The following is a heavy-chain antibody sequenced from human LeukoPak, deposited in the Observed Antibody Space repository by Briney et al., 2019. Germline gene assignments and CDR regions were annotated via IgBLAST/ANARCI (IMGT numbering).Heavy chain of an antibody. CDR1: GYTFVTYT. Sequence: GASVKVSCKTSGYTFVTYTMSWVRQAPGQGLEWLGWISPYNNATKYSQRLQGRVTVTADTSTSTGYLDLRSLTSDDTAVYYCARDPPHGMDVWGKGTTVIVPS. CDR3: ARDPPHGMDV. CDR2: ISPYNNAT. J-gene: IGHJ6*04. V-gene: IGHV1-18*01.